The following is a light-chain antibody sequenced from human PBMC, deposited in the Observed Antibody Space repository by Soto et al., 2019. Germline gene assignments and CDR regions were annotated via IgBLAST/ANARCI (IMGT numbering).Light chain of an antibody. CDR1: QYVMTF. CDR3: QQYNNSLWT. Sequence: EIVLTQSPATLSLSPGERATLSCRASQYVMTFLAWYQQKIGQAPRLLIHGASNRATGIPARFSGSGSGTDFTLTISRLEPEDFAVYYCQQYNNSLWTFGQGTKVDIK. J-gene: IGKJ1*01. CDR2: GAS. V-gene: IGKV3-11*01.